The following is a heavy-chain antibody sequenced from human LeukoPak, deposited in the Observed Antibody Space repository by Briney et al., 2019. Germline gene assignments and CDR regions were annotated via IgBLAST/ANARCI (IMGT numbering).Heavy chain of an antibody. CDR3: ARGQRSSGWYGYYYYDMDL. D-gene: IGHD6-19*01. J-gene: IGHJ6*04. V-gene: IGHV4-34*01. Sequence: SETLSLTCAVYGGSFSGYYWSWIRQPPGKGLEWIGEINHSGSTNYNPSLKSRVTISVDTSKNQFSLKLSSVTAADTAVYYCARGQRSSGWYGYYYYDMDLWGKGTTVTVSS. CDR1: GGSFSGYY. CDR2: INHSGST.